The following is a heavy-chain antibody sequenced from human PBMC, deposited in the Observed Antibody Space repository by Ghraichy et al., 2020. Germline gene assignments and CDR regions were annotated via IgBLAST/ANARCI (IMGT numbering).Heavy chain of an antibody. Sequence: GGSLRLSCAASGFSFSDYSMNWVRQAPGKGLEWVSSISGSGRHIYYADSVKGRFTISRDNAKNSLYLQMNRLRVEDTAVYYCVKDHTTVTTAYLQHWGQGTLVPVSS. CDR1: GFSFSDYS. CDR3: VKDHTTVTTAYLQH. D-gene: IGHD4-17*01. CDR2: ISGSGRHI. J-gene: IGHJ1*01. V-gene: IGHV3-21*01.